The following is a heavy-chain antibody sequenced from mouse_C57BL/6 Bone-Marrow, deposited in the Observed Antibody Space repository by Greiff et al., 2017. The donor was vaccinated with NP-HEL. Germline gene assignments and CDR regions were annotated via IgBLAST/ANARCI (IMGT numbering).Heavy chain of an antibody. CDR1: GYTFTDYY. Sequence: VQLQQSGPELVKPGASVKISCKASGYTFTDYYMNWVKQSHGKSLEWIGDINPNNGGTSYNQKFKGKATLTVDKSSSTAYMELRSLTSEDSAVYYCARKADGYYVAYWGQGTLVTVSA. V-gene: IGHV1-26*01. CDR2: INPNNGGT. CDR3: ARKADGYYVAY. D-gene: IGHD2-3*01. J-gene: IGHJ3*01.